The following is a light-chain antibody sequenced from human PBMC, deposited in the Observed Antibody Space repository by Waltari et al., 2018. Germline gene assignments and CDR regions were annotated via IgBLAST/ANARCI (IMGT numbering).Light chain of an antibody. J-gene: IGLJ2*01. CDR2: EVS. CDR3: SSYAGSNNFVV. V-gene: IGLV2-8*01. Sequence: QSALTQPPSPSGSPGQSVTISCTGPRNDVGGYNYVSWYQQHPDKTPKLIIFEVSKPPSGVPDRFSGSKSGNTASLTVSGLQTDDEADYYCSSYAGSNNFVVFGGGTKLTVL. CDR1: RNDVGGYNY.